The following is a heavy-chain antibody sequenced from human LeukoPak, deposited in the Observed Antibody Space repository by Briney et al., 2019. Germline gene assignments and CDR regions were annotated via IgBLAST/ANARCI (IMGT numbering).Heavy chain of an antibody. CDR1: GYTFTGYY. Sequence: ASVKVSCKASGYTFTGYYMHWVRQAPGQGLEWMGWMNPNSGDTGYAQKFQGRLTMTRDTSISTAYMELSSLRSEDSAVYYCARGFAAYDTSDYAFSYYWGQGTLVTVSS. D-gene: IGHD3-22*01. CDR2: MNPNSGDT. J-gene: IGHJ4*02. V-gene: IGHV1-8*02. CDR3: ARGFAAYDTSDYAFSYY.